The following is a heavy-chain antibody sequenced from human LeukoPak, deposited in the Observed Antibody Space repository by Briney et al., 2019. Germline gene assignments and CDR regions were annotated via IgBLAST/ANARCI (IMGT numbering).Heavy chain of an antibody. D-gene: IGHD1-26*01. CDR1: GFTFSGFA. J-gene: IGHJ6*01. CDR3: AKMEGHPLPKYYMDV. CDR2: IIGSGDNT. Sequence: PGRSLRLSCAASGFTFSGFAMSCVRRTPGKGLEWVSGIIGSGDNTLYADSVKGRFTISRDNSKNTLYLEMNSLRAEDTAIYYCAKMEGHPLPKYYMDVWGQGTTVTVSS. V-gene: IGHV3-23*01.